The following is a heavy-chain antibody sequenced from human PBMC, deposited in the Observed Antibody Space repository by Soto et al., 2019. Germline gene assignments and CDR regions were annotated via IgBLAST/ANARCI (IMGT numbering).Heavy chain of an antibody. Sequence: LRLSYAASEFTFSSYSMNCVRQAPGKGLEWVSSISSSSSYIYYADSVKGRFTISRDNAKNSLYLQMNSLRAEDTAVYYCARDPRQYYYDSSGFDYWGQGTLVTVSS. CDR3: ARDPRQYYYDSSGFDY. V-gene: IGHV3-21*01. CDR2: ISSSSSYI. CDR1: EFTFSSYS. J-gene: IGHJ4*02. D-gene: IGHD3-22*01.